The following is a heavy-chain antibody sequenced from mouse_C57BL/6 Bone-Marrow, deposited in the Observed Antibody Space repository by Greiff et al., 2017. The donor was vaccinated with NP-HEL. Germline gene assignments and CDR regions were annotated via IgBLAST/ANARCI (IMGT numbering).Heavy chain of an antibody. CDR1: GFTFNTYA. CDR2: IRSKSSNYAT. V-gene: IGHV10-3*01. D-gene: IGHD2-1*01. Sequence: EVQRVASGGGLVQPKGSLKLSCAASGFTFNTYAMHWVRQAPGKGLGWVARIRSKSSNYATYYADSVKDRFTISRDDSQSMLYLQMNNLKTEDTAMYYCVRDQGNYGNNPFAYWGQGTLVTVSA. CDR3: VRDQGNYGNNPFAY. J-gene: IGHJ3*01.